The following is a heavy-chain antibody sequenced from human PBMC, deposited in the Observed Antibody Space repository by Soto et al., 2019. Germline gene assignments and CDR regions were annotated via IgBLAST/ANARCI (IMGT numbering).Heavy chain of an antibody. J-gene: IGHJ5*02. CDR3: ARAVVVVPAAPLNNWFDP. D-gene: IGHD2-2*01. CDR2: IYYSGST. CDR1: GGSISSGGYY. V-gene: IGHV4-31*03. Sequence: QVQLQESGPGLVKPSQTLSLTCTVSGGSISSGGYYWSWIRQHPGKGLEWIGYIYYSGSTYYNPSLKSRVTTSVDTSKNQFSLKLSSVTAADTAVYYCARAVVVVPAAPLNNWFDPWGQGTLVTVSS.